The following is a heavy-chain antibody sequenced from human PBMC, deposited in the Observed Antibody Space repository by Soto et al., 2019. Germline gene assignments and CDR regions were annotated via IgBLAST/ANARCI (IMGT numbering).Heavy chain of an antibody. J-gene: IGHJ4*02. CDR1: GYTFASYG. CDR2: ISTYNGNT. V-gene: IGHV1-18*01. CDR3: ARTDSRPQDFDY. D-gene: IGHD3-22*01. Sequence: QVQLVQSGAEVKKPGASVKVSCKASGYTFASYGITWVRQAPGQGLEWMGWISTYNGNTNYARKLQGRVTMTTYTSTSTAYIELRSLRSDDTAVYYCARTDSRPQDFDYWGQGTLVTVSS.